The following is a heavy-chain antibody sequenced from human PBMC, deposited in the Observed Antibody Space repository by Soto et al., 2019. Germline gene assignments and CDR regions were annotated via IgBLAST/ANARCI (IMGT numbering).Heavy chain of an antibody. CDR2: INNNGVIT. CDR1: GFTFSNYD. CDR3: ERWLSLTGLDS. J-gene: IGHJ5*01. Sequence: EVLLVESGGDLVQPGGSLRLSCAASGFTFSNYDMHWVRQAPGKGLEYVSAINNNGVITYYANSVKGRFTISRDNSRNTLYLQVGSLRADDTALYYCERWLSLTGLDSWGQGTLVTVSS. D-gene: IGHD3-16*01. V-gene: IGHV3-64*01.